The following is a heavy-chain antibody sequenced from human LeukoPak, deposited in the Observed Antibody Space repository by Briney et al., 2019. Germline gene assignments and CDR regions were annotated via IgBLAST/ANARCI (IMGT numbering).Heavy chain of an antibody. CDR2: IKQDGSEK. V-gene: IGHV3-7*01. J-gene: IGHJ3*02. Sequence: PGGSLRLSCAASGFTFSSYWMSWVRQAPGKGLEWVANIKQDGSEKYYVDSVKGRFTISRDNAKNSLYLQMNSLRAEDTAVYYCARDERSTTIFGVVTHPPAFDIWGQGTMVTVSS. CDR3: ARDERSTTIFGVVTHPPAFDI. D-gene: IGHD3-3*01. CDR1: GFTFSSYW.